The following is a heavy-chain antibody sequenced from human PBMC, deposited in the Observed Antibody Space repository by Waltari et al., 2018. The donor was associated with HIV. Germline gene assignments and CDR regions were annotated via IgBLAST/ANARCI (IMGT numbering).Heavy chain of an antibody. D-gene: IGHD2-21*01. J-gene: IGHJ4*02. Sequence: QVQLVQSGAEVKKPGASVKVSCKASGYTFTGHYMHWVRQAPGQGLEWMGWINPKSGGTNYAQNFQGRVTMTRDTSISTAYMDRSRLRSDDAAVYYCARVLSCGGYITFDYWGQGTLVTVSS. V-gene: IGHV1-2*02. CDR1: GYTFTGHY. CDR2: INPKSGGT. CDR3: ARVLSCGGYITFDY.